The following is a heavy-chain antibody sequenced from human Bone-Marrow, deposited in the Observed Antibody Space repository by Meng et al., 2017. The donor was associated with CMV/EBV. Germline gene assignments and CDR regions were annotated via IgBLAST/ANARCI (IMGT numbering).Heavy chain of an antibody. CDR1: GGTFSSYT. Sequence: ASVKVSCKASGGTFSSYTISWVRQAPGQGLEWVGWIKPKSGGTNYAQKLQGRVTMTIDTSITTAYMELSSLRPDDTAVYYCARGVRAIPGVRLGYWGQGALVTVSS. D-gene: IGHD3-10*02. J-gene: IGHJ4*02. CDR3: ARGVRAIPGVRLGY. V-gene: IGHV1-2*02. CDR2: IKPKSGGT.